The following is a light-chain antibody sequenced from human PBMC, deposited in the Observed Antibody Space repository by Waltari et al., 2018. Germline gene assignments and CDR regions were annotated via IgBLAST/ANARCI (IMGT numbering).Light chain of an antibody. CDR1: RSLVYSDGSTY. Sequence: DVVLTQSPLSLPVTLGQPASISCRSSRSLVYSDGSTYLNWFQQRPGQSPRRLIYKVSNRDAGVPDRFRGRGSSTDVTLNINRVEAEDVGVYYCMQGTHWPITFGGWTKVEIK. CDR3: MQGTHWPIT. J-gene: IGKJ4*01. V-gene: IGKV2-30*01. CDR2: KVS.